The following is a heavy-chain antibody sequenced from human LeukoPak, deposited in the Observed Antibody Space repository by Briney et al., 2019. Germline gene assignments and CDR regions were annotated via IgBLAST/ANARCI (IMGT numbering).Heavy chain of an antibody. Sequence: PGGSLRLSCAASGFTFSSYGMHWVRQAPGKGLEWVAVISYDGSNKYYADSVKGRFTISRDNSKNTLYLQMNSLRAEDTAVYYCARGRYSYGSGLAEYFQHWGQGTLVTVSS. CDR2: ISYDGSNK. D-gene: IGHD5-18*01. J-gene: IGHJ1*01. CDR3: ARGRYSYGSGLAEYFQH. CDR1: GFTFSSYG. V-gene: IGHV3-30*03.